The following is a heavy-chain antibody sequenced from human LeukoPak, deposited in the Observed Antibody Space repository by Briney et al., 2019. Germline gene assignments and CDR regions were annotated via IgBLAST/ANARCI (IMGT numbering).Heavy chain of an antibody. V-gene: IGHV3-66*01. CDR3: ARTNTAYYGMDV. Sequence: PGGSLRLSCAASGFTVSSNYMSWVRQAPGKGLEWVSVIYSGGSTYYADSVKGRFTISRDNSKNTLYLQMNSLRAEDTAVYYCARTNTAYYGMDVWGQGTTVTVSS. CDR1: GFTVSSNY. D-gene: IGHD2-8*01. CDR2: IYSGGST. J-gene: IGHJ6*02.